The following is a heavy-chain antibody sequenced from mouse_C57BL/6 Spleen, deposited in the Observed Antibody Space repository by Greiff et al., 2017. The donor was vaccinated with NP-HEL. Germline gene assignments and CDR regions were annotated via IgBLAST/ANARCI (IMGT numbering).Heavy chain of an antibody. CDR1: GYTFTDYE. CDR3: TRDDLLWSPFAY. D-gene: IGHD2-1*01. J-gene: IGHJ3*01. V-gene: IGHV1-15*01. CDR2: IDPETGGT. Sequence: VQLQQSGAELVRPGASVTLSCKASGYTFTDYEMHWVKQTPVHGLEWIGAIDPETGGTAYNQKFKGKAILTADKSSSTAYMELRSLTSEDSAVYYCTRDDLLWSPFAYWGQGTLVTVSA.